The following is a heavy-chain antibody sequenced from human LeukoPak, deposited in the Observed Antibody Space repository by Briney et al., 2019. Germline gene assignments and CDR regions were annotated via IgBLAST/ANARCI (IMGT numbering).Heavy chain of an antibody. CDR1: GFTFSRYW. CDR3: ARGGALGPYYYYGMDV. Sequence: PGGSLRLSCAASGFTFSRYWMHWVRQAPGKGLVWVSRINSDGSSRSYADSVKGRFTISRDNAKNTLYLQMNSLRVEDTAVYYCARGGALGPYYYYGMDVWGQGTTVTVSS. D-gene: IGHD3-16*01. V-gene: IGHV3-74*01. CDR2: INSDGSSR. J-gene: IGHJ6*02.